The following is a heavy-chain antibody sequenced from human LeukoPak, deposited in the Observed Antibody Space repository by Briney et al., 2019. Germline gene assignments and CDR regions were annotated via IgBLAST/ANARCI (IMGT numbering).Heavy chain of an antibody. D-gene: IGHD3-22*01. CDR2: ISSSGSTI. J-gene: IGHJ4*02. CDR3: ASFPAYYYDSSGYNDY. Sequence: GGSLRLSCAASGFTFSDYYMSWIRQAPGKGPEWVSYISSSGSTIYYADSVKGRFTISRDNAKNSLYLQMNSLRAEDTAVYYCASFPAYYYDSSGYNDYWGQGTLVTVSS. V-gene: IGHV3-11*01. CDR1: GFTFSDYY.